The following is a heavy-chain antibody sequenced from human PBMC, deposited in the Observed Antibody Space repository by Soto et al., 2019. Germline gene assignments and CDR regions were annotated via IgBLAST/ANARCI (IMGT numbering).Heavy chain of an antibody. V-gene: IGHV4-31*03. D-gene: IGHD6-6*01. CDR3: ARRGCSSSGYYYYAMDV. CDR2: IYSNGDT. J-gene: IGHJ6*02. Sequence: KLSLTCSVSSDSMNSGGYYWSWIRQHPGKGLEWIGYIYSNGDTYYNPSLKSRVTISVGTSKNQFSLNLTSVTAADTAVYYCARRGCSSSGYYYYAMDVRGQGSTVTVSS. CDR1: SDSMNSGGYY.